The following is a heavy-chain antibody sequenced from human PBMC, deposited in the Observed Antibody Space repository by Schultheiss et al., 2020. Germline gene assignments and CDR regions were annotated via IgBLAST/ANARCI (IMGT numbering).Heavy chain of an antibody. Sequence: GESLKISCKGSGYSFTSYWIGWVRQMPGKGLEWMGMIYPGDSDTRYSPSFQGQVTISADKSISTAYLQWSSLKASDTAMYYCASLEEMATITGAFDIWGQGTMVTVSS. CDR3: ASLEEMATITGAFDI. CDR2: IYPGDSDT. J-gene: IGHJ3*02. V-gene: IGHV5-51*01. D-gene: IGHD5-24*01. CDR1: GYSFTSYW.